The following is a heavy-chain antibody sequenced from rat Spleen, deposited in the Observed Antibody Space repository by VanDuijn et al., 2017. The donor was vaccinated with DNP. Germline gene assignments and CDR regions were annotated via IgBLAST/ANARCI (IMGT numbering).Heavy chain of an antibody. V-gene: IGHV3-1*01. J-gene: IGHJ3*01. CDR3: AREDWELPFAY. D-gene: IGHD5-1*01. CDR2: INYSGST. Sequence: EVQLQESGPGLVKPSQSLSLTCSVTGYSITSNYWDWIRKFPGNKMEWIGHINYSGSTLYNPSLKSRISITRDTSKNQFFLQLNSVTSEDTATYYCAREDWELPFAYWGQGTLVTVSS. CDR1: GYSITSNY.